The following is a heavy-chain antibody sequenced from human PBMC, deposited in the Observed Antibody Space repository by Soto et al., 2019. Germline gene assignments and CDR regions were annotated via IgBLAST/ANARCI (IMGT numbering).Heavy chain of an antibody. Sequence: KPSETLSLTCTVSGGSINTFYWSWVRQPAGKGLEWIGRIFSSGSTSFNPSLESRVAMSVDTSKSHFSLNLSSVTAANMAVYYCAREGSYSAYNFAHGIQLWSFDFWGQGALVTVSS. CDR3: AREGSYSAYNFAHGIQLWSFDF. D-gene: IGHD5-12*01. CDR2: IFSSGST. J-gene: IGHJ4*02. V-gene: IGHV4-4*07. CDR1: GGSINTFY.